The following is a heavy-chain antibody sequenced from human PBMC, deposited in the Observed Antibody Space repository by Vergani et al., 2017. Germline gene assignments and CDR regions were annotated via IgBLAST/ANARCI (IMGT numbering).Heavy chain of an antibody. V-gene: IGHV3-23*01. CDR1: GFTFSSYA. Sequence: EVQLLESGGGLVQPGGSLRLSCAASGFTFSSYAMSWVRQAPGKGLEWVSAISGSGGSTYYAEYLKGRFTISRDNSKNTLYLQMNSLRAEDTAVYYCAKRGGVRGPRYFDLWGRGTLVTVSS. J-gene: IGHJ2*01. CDR2: ISGSGGST. D-gene: IGHD3-10*01. CDR3: AKRGGVRGPRYFDL.